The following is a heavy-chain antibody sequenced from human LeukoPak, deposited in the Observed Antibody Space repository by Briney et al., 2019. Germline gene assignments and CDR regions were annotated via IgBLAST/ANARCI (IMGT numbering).Heavy chain of an antibody. J-gene: IGHJ4*02. D-gene: IGHD6-13*01. CDR3: ARVGAAAGT. CDR2: IYYSGST. CDR1: GGSISSYY. V-gene: IGHV4-59*01. Sequence: SETLSLTCTVSGGSISSYYWSWIRQPPGKGLEWIGYIYYSGSTNYNPSLKSRVTISVDTSKNQFSLKLSSVTAADTAVYYCARVGAAAGTWGQGILVTVSS.